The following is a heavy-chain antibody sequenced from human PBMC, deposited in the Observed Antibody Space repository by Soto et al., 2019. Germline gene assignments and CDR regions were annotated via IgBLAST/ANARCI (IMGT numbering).Heavy chain of an antibody. Sequence: SETLSLTCTVSGGSIGSSSYYWGWIRQPPGKGLEWIGSIYYSGSTYYNPSPKSRVTISVDTSKNQFSLKLSSVTAADTAVYYCARLSYGGATYFDYWGQGTLVTVSS. CDR1: GGSIGSSSYY. D-gene: IGHD1-26*01. J-gene: IGHJ4*02. CDR2: IYYSGST. V-gene: IGHV4-39*01. CDR3: ARLSYGGATYFDY.